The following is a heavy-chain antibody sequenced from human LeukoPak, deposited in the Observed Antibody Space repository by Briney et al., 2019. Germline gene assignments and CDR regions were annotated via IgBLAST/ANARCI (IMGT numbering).Heavy chain of an antibody. Sequence: SETLSLTCAVYGGSFSGYYWSWIRQPPGKGLEWIGEINHSGSTNYNPSLKSRVTISVDTSKNQFSLKLSSVTAADTAVYYCARSRQLVVYYYYYYMDVWGKGTTVTVSS. D-gene: IGHD6-13*01. CDR1: GGSFSGYY. V-gene: IGHV4-34*01. J-gene: IGHJ6*03. CDR3: ARSRQLVVYYYYYYMDV. CDR2: INHSGST.